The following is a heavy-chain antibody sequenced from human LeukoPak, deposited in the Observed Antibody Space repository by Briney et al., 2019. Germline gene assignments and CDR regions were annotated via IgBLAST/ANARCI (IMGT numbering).Heavy chain of an antibody. CDR3: ATFGVVTSLVDY. J-gene: IGHJ4*02. Sequence: GRSLRLSCAASGCTFDDYAMHWVRQAPGKGLEWVSGISWNSGSIGYADSVKGRFTISRDNAKNSLYLQMNSLRAEDTALYYCATFGVVTSLVDYWGQGTLVTVSS. CDR1: GCTFDDYA. CDR2: ISWNSGSI. D-gene: IGHD3-3*01. V-gene: IGHV3-9*01.